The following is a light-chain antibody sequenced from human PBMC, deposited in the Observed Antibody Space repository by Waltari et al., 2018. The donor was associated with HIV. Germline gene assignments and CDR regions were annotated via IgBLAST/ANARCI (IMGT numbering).Light chain of an antibody. Sequence: QTVVTQEPSFSVSPGGTVTLTCGLSSGSVSTSYYPSWYQQTPGQTTRTLIESTRTLSSGRPDRFSGPPLGNKAALTITGAHADDESDYYCKLYMGSGIPVFGAGTQLTVL. CDR1: SGSVSTSYY. CDR2: STR. J-gene: IGLJ3*02. CDR3: KLYMGSGIPV. V-gene: IGLV8-61*01.